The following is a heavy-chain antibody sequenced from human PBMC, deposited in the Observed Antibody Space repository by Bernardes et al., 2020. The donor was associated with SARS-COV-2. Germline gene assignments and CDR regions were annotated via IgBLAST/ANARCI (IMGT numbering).Heavy chain of an antibody. CDR2: ISSGGDTI. CDR3: ARGWRENSFDY. Sequence: GGSLRLCCVGSGFMFTTYSMSWVRQAPGKGLEWLLFISSGGDTIHDADSVRGRFTVSRDDAKNSVYLQMNSLRAEDTAVYYCARGWRENSFDYWGQGALVTVSS. CDR1: GFMFTTYS. D-gene: IGHD2-15*01. J-gene: IGHJ4*02. V-gene: IGHV3-48*01.